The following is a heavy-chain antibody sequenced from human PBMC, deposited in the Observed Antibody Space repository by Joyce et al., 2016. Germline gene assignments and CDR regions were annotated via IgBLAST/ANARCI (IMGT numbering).Heavy chain of an antibody. J-gene: IGHJ6*02. CDR1: GDIFSSDW. V-gene: IGHV5-51*01. CDR2: IYPGDSDT. D-gene: IGHD3-10*01. CDR3: ARQKGFGELWDGMDV. Sequence: EVQLVQSGAEVKNPGESLKISCKGDGDIFSSDWIGWVRQVPGKGLEWIGIIYPGDSDTRYSPSIQGQVTISVDKSINTAYLQWTSLKTSDSGIYCCARQKGFGELWDGMDVWGQGTTVTVSS.